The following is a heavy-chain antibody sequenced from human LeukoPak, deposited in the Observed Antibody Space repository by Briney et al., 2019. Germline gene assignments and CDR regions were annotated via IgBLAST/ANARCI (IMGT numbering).Heavy chain of an antibody. V-gene: IGHV3-23*01. Sequence: GGSLRLSCAASGFTFSSYAMSWVRQAPGKGLEWVSAISGSGGSTYYADSVKGRFTISRDNSKNTLYLQMNSLRAEDTAVYYCAKDEYSNSSVYYYYMDVWGKGTTVTVSS. J-gene: IGHJ6*03. D-gene: IGHD6-6*01. CDR1: GFTFSSYA. CDR3: AKDEYSNSSVYYYYMDV. CDR2: ISGSGGST.